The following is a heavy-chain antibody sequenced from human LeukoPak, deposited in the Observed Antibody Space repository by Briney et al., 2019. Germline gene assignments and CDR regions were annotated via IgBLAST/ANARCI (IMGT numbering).Heavy chain of an antibody. CDR3: AKGITMVRGVIAKTLFDY. V-gene: IGHV3-23*01. CDR1: GFTFNNYA. D-gene: IGHD3-10*01. J-gene: IGHJ4*02. Sequence: GSLRLSCEASGFTFNNYAMTWVRQGPGKGLEWVSYISDSGGSTYYADSVKGRFTISRDNSKNTLFLQMSSLRAEDTAVYYCAKGITMVRGVIAKTLFDYWGQGALVTVSS. CDR2: ISDSGGST.